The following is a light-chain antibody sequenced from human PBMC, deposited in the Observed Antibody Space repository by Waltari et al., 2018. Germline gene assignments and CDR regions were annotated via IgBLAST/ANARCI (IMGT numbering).Light chain of an antibody. Sequence: QSALTQPPSASGSPGQSVTIPCTGTRRDVGGDNYASCYQQPPGKAPRLIIYEVNRRPSGVPDRFSGSKSGNTASLTVSGLQAEDEADYYCSSYAVSNNLLFGGGTKLTVL. V-gene: IGLV2-8*01. CDR3: SSYAVSNNLL. CDR2: EVN. J-gene: IGLJ2*01. CDR1: RRDVGGDNY.